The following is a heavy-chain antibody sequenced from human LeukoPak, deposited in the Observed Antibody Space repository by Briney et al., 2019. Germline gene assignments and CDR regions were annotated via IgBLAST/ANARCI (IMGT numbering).Heavy chain of an antibody. J-gene: IGHJ4*02. V-gene: IGHV4-59*01. D-gene: IGHD1-26*01. CDR3: ARVVGATIAG. Sequence: SETLSLTCTVSGGSISSYYWSWIRQPPGKGPEWIGYIYYSGSTNYNPSLKSRVTISVDTSKNQFSLKLSSVTAADTAVYYCARVVGATIAGWGQGTLVTVSS. CDR1: GGSISSYY. CDR2: IYYSGST.